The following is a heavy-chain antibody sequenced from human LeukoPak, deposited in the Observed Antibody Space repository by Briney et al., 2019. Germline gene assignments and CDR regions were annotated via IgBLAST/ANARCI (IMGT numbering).Heavy chain of an antibody. CDR2: IYYSGST. Sequence: PSETLSLTCTVSGGSIRTYYWSWIRQPPGKGLEWIGYIYYSGSTDYNSSLKSRVTISVDTSKNQFSLNLRSVTSADTAVYFCTRVSIHGDSDYWGQGTLVTVSS. CDR1: GGSIRTYY. V-gene: IGHV4-59*01. J-gene: IGHJ4*02. CDR3: TRVSIHGDSDY.